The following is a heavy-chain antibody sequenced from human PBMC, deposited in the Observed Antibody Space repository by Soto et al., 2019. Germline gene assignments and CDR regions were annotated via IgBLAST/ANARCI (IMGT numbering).Heavy chain of an antibody. CDR3: ATSRTSIAVAGETEYYFDY. V-gene: IGHV1-2*02. J-gene: IGHJ4*02. Sequence: ASVKVSCKASGYIFTGYYIQWVRQAPGQGLEWMGWINTKTGGTKYAQKFQGRVTMTRDTSISTAYMELSRLRSDDTAVYYCATSRTSIAVAGETEYYFDYWGQGTLVTVSS. CDR1: GYIFTGYY. D-gene: IGHD6-19*01. CDR2: INTKTGGT.